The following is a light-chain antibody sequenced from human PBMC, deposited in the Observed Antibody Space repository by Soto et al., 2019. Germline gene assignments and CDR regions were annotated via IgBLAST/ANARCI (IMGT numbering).Light chain of an antibody. CDR2: GAS. Sequence: EIVLTQCPGTLSLSPGDRATLSCGASQSVSTSNLAWYQQKPGQAPRLLIYGASTRATGIPARFSGSGSGTEFTLTISRLEPEDFAVYYCQQHGSSPITFGQGTRLEIK. J-gene: IGKJ5*01. CDR1: QSVSTSN. V-gene: IGKV3-20*01. CDR3: QQHGSSPIT.